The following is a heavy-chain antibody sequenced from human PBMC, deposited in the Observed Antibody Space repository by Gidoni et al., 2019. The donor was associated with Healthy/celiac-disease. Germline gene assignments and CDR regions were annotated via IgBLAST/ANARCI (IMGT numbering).Heavy chain of an antibody. J-gene: IGHJ6*02. CDR1: GFTFSSYG. V-gene: IGHV3-30*18. Sequence: HVQLAESGGGVVQPGRSLRLSCAASGFTFSSYGIHWVRPAPGKGLERVAVISYDGSNEYYADSVKSRFTISKDNSKNTLYLQMNSLRAEDTAVYYCAKDRYGMDVWGQGTTVTVSS. CDR3: AKDRYGMDV. CDR2: ISYDGSNE.